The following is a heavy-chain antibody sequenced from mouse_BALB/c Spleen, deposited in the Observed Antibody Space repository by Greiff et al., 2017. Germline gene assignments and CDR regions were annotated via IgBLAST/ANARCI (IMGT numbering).Heavy chain of an antibody. CDR2: INPSNGRT. V-gene: IGHV1S81*02. CDR1: GYTFTSYW. D-gene: IGHD1-1*01. J-gene: IGHJ2*01. Sequence: QVQLQQPGADLVKPGASLKLSCTASGYTFTSYWMHWVKQRPGQGLEWIGEINPSNGRTNYNEKFKSKATLTVDKSSSTVYMQLSSLTSEDSAVYCYAYGSSYFDYWGQGTTLTVSS. CDR3: AYGSSYFDY.